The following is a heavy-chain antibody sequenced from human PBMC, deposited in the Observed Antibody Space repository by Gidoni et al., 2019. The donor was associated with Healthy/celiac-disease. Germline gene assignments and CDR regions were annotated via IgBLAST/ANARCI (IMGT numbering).Heavy chain of an antibody. V-gene: IGHV3-48*03. D-gene: IGHD3-16*01. CDR2: ISSSGSTI. Sequence: EVQLVESGGGLVQPGGSLRLSCAASGFTFSSYEMNWVRQAPGKGLEWVSYISSSGSTIYYADSVKGRFTISRDNAKNSLYLQMNSLRAEDTAVYYCARVTGPYYYYYMDVWGKGTTVTVSS. CDR1: GFTFSSYE. J-gene: IGHJ6*03. CDR3: ARVTGPYYYYYMDV.